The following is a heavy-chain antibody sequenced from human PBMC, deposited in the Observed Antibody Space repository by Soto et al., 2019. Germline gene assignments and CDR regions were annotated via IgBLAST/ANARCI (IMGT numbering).Heavy chain of an antibody. CDR3: ARALQRMGYYDSSGYHMAYFDY. J-gene: IGHJ4*02. D-gene: IGHD3-22*01. CDR1: GYTFTSYA. Sequence: AASVMVSCKASGYTFTSYAMHWVRQASGQRLEWMGWINAGNGNTKYSQKFQGRVTITRDTSASTAYMELSSLRSEDTAVYYCARALQRMGYYDSSGYHMAYFDYWGQGTLLTVSS. V-gene: IGHV1-3*01. CDR2: INAGNGNT.